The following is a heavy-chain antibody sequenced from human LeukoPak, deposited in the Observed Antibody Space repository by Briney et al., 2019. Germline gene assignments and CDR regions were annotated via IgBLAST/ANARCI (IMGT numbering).Heavy chain of an antibody. J-gene: IGHJ5*02. CDR1: GISVSYNY. CDR2: IYPNAST. D-gene: IGHD1-26*01. CDR3: GRDRGASGAS. Sequence: GGSLRLSCAASGISVSYNYMSWVRRAPGKVLEWLSVIYPNASTFYTDSVKGRFTISRDSSTNTLHLQLSSLRADDTAVYYCGRDRGASGASWGQGTLVTVSS. V-gene: IGHV3-66*01.